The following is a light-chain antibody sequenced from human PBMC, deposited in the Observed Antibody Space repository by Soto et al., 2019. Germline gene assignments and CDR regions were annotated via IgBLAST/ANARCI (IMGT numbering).Light chain of an antibody. CDR3: QYGTTVWM. V-gene: IGKV3-20*01. CDR2: GAS. CDR1: QSISDMY. Sequence: EIVLTQSPGTLSLSPGERATLSCRASQSISDMYLAWYQQKPGQAPRLLIYGASRRASGIPDRFSGSGAGTDFTLTISRLEPVDFAVYYCQYGTTVWMFGQGTKVEI. J-gene: IGKJ1*01.